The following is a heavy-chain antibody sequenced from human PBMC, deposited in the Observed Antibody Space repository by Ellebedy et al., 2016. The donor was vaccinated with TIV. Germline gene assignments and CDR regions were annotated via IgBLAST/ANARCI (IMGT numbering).Heavy chain of an antibody. D-gene: IGHD5-24*01. Sequence: GESLKISXAASGFTFSSYAMSWVRQAPGKGLEWVSAISTNGGSTYYADSVKGRFTISRDNSKNTLYLQMNSLRAEDTAVYYCANYGYNFYFDYWGQGTLVTVSS. CDR2: ISTNGGST. CDR1: GFTFSSYA. V-gene: IGHV3-23*01. J-gene: IGHJ4*02. CDR3: ANYGYNFYFDY.